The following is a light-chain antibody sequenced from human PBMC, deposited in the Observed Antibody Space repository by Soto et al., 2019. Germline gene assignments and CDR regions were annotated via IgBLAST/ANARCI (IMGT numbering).Light chain of an antibody. V-gene: IGLV2-23*02. CDR2: EVS. CDR1: SSDVGSYNL. CDR3: CSYAGSSTFPRV. J-gene: IGLJ3*02. Sequence: QSALTQPASVSGSPGQSITISCTGTSSDVGSYNLVSWYQQHPGKAPKLMIYEVSKRPSGVSNRFSGSKSGNTASLTISGLKAEDEADYYCCSYAGSSTFPRVFGGGTKVTVL.